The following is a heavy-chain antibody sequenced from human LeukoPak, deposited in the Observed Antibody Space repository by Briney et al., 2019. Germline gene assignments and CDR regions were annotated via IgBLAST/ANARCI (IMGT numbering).Heavy chain of an antibody. V-gene: IGHV3-66*01. CDR3: VRALGYTGYEGHETSSD. Sequence: GGSLRLSCAASGFTVSSNFMSWVRQAPGKGLEWGSIIYSGGSTYYAGSVKGRFPISRDNSKNTLYLQMNRLGVGDTAVYYCVRALGYTGYEGHETSSDWGQGTLVTVSS. J-gene: IGHJ4*02. CDR2: IYSGGST. CDR1: GFTVSSNF. D-gene: IGHD5-12*01.